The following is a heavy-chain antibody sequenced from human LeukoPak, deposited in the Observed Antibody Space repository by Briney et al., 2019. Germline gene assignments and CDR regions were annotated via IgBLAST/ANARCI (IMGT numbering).Heavy chain of an antibody. Sequence: PGGSLRLSCAASGFTFSSYAMHWVRQAPGKGLEWVAVISYDGSNKYYADSVKGRFTISRDNSKNTLYLQMNSLRAEDTAVYYCARDHGYSYGKPLDYWGQGTLVTVSS. D-gene: IGHD5-18*01. CDR3: ARDHGYSYGKPLDY. J-gene: IGHJ4*02. CDR1: GFTFSSYA. V-gene: IGHV3-30-3*01. CDR2: ISYDGSNK.